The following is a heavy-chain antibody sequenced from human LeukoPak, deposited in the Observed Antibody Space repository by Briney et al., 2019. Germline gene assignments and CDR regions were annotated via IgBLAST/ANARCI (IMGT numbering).Heavy chain of an antibody. CDR3: AREAIAAGKNFDY. CDR1: GGSISSYY. Sequence: PSETLSLTCTVSGGSISSYYWSWIRQPPGKGLEWIGYIYYSGSTNYNPSLKSRVTISVDTSKNQFSLKLSSVTAADTAVYYCAREAIAAGKNFDYWGQGTQVTVSS. J-gene: IGHJ4*02. V-gene: IGHV4-59*01. D-gene: IGHD6-25*01. CDR2: IYYSGST.